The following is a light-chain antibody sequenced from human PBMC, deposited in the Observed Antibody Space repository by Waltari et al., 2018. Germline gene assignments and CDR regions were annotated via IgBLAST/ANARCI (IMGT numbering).Light chain of an antibody. J-gene: IGLJ3*02. CDR3: SSYTITYTRV. Sequence: QSALTQPASVSGSPGQSITISCTGTSSDIGANNHVPWYRQHPGKAPKPILYHVTTRPSGVSNRFSGSKSGNTASLTISGLQAEDEADYFCSSYTITYTRVFGGGTKLTVL. CDR2: HVT. V-gene: IGLV2-14*01. CDR1: SSDIGANNH.